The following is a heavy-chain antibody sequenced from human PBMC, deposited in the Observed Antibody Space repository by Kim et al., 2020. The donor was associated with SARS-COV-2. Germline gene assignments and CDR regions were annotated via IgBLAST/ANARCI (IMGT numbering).Heavy chain of an antibody. CDR1: GFTFSSYS. CDR2: ISSSSSYI. J-gene: IGHJ2*01. D-gene: IGHD3-16*02. V-gene: IGHV3-21*01. CDR3: ARDLDYDYIWGSYLSWYFDL. Sequence: GGSLRLSCAASGFTFSSYSMNWVRQAPGKGLEWVSSISSSSSYIYYADSVKGRFTISRDNAKNSLYLQMNSLRAEDTAVYYCARDLDYDYIWGSYLSWYFDLWGRGTLVTVSS.